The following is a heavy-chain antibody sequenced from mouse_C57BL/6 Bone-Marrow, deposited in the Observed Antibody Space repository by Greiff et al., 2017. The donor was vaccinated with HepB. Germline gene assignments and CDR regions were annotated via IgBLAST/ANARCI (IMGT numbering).Heavy chain of an antibody. V-gene: IGHV5-12*01. CDR1: GFTFSDYY. D-gene: IGHD1-1*01. CDR2: ISNGGGST. J-gene: IGHJ1*03. CDR3: ARQGRVVAEEGYFDV. Sequence: DVMLVESGGGLVQPGGSLKLSCAASGFTFSDYYMYWVRQTPEKRLEWVAYISNGGGSTYYPDTVKGRFTISRDNAKNTLYLQMSRLKSEDTAMYYCARQGRVVAEEGYFDVWGTGTTVTVSS.